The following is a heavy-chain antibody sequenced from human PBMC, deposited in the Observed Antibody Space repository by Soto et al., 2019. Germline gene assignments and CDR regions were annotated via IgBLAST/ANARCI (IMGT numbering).Heavy chain of an antibody. CDR2: FDPEDGET. Sequence: ASVKVSCKVSGYTLTELSMHWVRQAPGKGLEWMGGFDPEDGETIYAQKFQGRVTMTEDTSTDTAYMELSSLRSEDTAVYYYATAATRAPRFDYWGQGTLVTVSS. CDR3: ATAATRAPRFDY. D-gene: IGHD1-26*01. J-gene: IGHJ4*02. CDR1: GYTLTELS. V-gene: IGHV1-24*01.